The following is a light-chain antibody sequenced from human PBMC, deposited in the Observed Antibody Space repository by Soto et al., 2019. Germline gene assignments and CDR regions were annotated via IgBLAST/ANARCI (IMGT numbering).Light chain of an antibody. V-gene: IGKV3-20*01. CDR3: QQYGSSPQFT. J-gene: IGKJ3*01. CDR2: GAS. Sequence: EIVLTQSPGTLSLSPGERATLSCRASQSVSSSYLAWYQQKPGQAPRLLIFGASSRATGIPDRFSGSGSGTDFTLTISRLEPEDFAVYYCQQYGSSPQFTFGRGTKVDIK. CDR1: QSVSSSY.